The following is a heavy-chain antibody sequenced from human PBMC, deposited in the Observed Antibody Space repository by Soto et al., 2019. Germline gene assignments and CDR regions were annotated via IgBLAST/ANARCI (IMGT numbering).Heavy chain of an antibody. V-gene: IGHV4-4*02. CDR2: IFQSGST. CDR1: GGSIRSNNW. CDR3: AKVYSGSYSDS. D-gene: IGHD1-26*01. Sequence: SETLSLTCAVSGGSIRSNNWWSWVRQPPGKGLEWIGEIFQSGSTYYNPSLKTRVTISVDKSKNQFSLKLSSVTAADTAVYYCAKVYSGSYSDSWGQGTLVTVSS. J-gene: IGHJ4*02.